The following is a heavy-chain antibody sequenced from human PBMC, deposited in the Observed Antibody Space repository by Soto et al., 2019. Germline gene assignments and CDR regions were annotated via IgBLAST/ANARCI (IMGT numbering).Heavy chain of an antibody. V-gene: IGHV3-13*01. Sequence: EVQLVESGGGLVQPGGSLRLSCAASGFTFSSYDMHWVRQATGKGLEWVSAIGTACDTYYPGSVKGRFTISREKAKNSLYLQMNSLRAEDTAVYYCARAGSGYFRDDAFDIWGQGTMVTVSS. CDR2: IGTACDT. D-gene: IGHD3-22*01. J-gene: IGHJ3*02. CDR3: ARAGSGYFRDDAFDI. CDR1: GFTFSSYD.